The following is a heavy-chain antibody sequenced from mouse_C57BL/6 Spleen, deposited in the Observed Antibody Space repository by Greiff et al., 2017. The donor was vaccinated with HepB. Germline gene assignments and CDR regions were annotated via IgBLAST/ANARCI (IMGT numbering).Heavy chain of an antibody. CDR2: IDPSDSYT. CDR3: AREEVTGYFDV. CDR1: GYTFTSYW. Sequence: QVQLQQPGAELVRPGTSVKLSCKASGYTFTSYWMHWVKQRPGQGLEWIGVIDPSDSYTNYNQKFKGKATLTVDTSSSTAYMQFSSLTSEDSAVYYCAREEVTGYFDVWGTGTTVTVSS. V-gene: IGHV1-59*01. J-gene: IGHJ1*03. D-gene: IGHD2-13*01.